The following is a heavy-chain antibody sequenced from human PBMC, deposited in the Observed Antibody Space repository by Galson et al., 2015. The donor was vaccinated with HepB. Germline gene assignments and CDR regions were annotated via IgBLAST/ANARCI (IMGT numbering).Heavy chain of an antibody. D-gene: IGHD3-10*01. J-gene: IGHJ4*02. Sequence: SLRLSCAASGFSFSNYAMSWVRQAPGKGLEWVASISSTGYTPRYADSGKGRFTISRDNSQHTVYLQMNSLRDDGTALYYCVKGAGTSPFDYWGQGTLITVSS. V-gene: IGHV3-23*01. CDR3: VKGAGTSPFDY. CDR2: ISSTGYTP. CDR1: GFSFSNYA.